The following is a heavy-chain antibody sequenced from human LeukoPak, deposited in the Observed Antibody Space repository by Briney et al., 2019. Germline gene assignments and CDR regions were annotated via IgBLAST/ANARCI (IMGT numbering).Heavy chain of an antibody. Sequence: GGSLRLSCAAPGFTFSSYSMNWVRQAPGKGLEWVSSISSSSSYIYYADSVKGRFTISRDNAKNSLYLQMNSLRAEDTAVYYCARNDILTGSDYWGQGTLVTVSS. CDR2: ISSSSSYI. J-gene: IGHJ4*02. CDR1: GFTFSSYS. D-gene: IGHD3-9*01. CDR3: ARNDILTGSDY. V-gene: IGHV3-21*01.